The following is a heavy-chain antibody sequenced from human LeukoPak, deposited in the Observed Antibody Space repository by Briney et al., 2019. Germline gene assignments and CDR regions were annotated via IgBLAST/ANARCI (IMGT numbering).Heavy chain of an antibody. CDR1: GFTFSTYA. V-gene: IGHV3-23*01. CDR3: ARASRSRHPPYYYYYYMDV. CDR2: SSGSGGST. J-gene: IGHJ6*03. Sequence: GGSLRLSCAASGFTFSTYAMSWGRQAPGKGLEWVPASSGSGGSTYYAGSVKGRFTLSRDNSKNTLYLQMNSLRAEDTAVYYCARASRSRHPPYYYYYYMDVWGKGTTVAVSS.